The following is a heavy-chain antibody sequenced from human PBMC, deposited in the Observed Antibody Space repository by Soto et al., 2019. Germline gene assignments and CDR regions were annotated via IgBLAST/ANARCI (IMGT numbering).Heavy chain of an antibody. D-gene: IGHD3-10*01. J-gene: IGHJ3*02. CDR3: TRKTRGRQGSAFDI. Sequence: PGGSLRLSCVASGFNFNVFSMKWVRQAPGKGLEWVSSITSSGTFREYADSVKGRFTISRDNSKNTLYLQMNSLRAEDTAVYYCTRKTRGRQGSAFDIWGQGTMVTVSS. CDR1: GFNFNVFS. CDR2: ITSSGTFR. V-gene: IGHV3-21*04.